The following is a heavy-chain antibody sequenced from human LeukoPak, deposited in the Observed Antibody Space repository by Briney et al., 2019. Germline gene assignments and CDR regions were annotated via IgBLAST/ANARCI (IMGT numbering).Heavy chain of an antibody. V-gene: IGHV1-58*02. Sequence: SVKVSCKASGFTFTSSAMEWVRQARGQRLEWIGWIVVGSGNTNYAQKFQERVTITRDMSTSTAYMELSSLRSEDTAVYYCAAQPHDYDYVWGSYRWSDAFDIWGQGTMVTVSS. CDR2: IVVGSGNT. CDR3: AAQPHDYDYVWGSYRWSDAFDI. D-gene: IGHD3-16*02. CDR1: GFTFTSSA. J-gene: IGHJ3*02.